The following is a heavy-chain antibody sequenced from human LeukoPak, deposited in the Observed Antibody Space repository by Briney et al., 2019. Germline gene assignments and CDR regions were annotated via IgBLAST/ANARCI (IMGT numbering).Heavy chain of an antibody. Sequence: SETLSLTCTVSGGSISSGGYYWSWFRQHPGKGLEWIGEINHSGSTNYNPSLKSRVTISVDTSKNQFSLKLSSVTAADTAVYYCARATLLWFGDYFDYWGQGTLVTVSS. V-gene: IGHV4-39*07. J-gene: IGHJ4*02. CDR1: GGSISSGGYY. CDR2: INHSGST. CDR3: ARATLLWFGDYFDY. D-gene: IGHD3-10*01.